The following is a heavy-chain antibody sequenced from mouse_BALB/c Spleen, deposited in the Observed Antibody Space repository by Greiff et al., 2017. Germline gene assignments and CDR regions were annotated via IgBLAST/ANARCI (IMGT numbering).Heavy chain of an antibody. CDR1: GFNIKDTY. CDR3: ARYDDDFDY. D-gene: IGHD2-14*01. J-gene: IGHJ2*01. CDR2: IDPANGNT. V-gene: IGHV14-3*02. Sequence: VQLQQSGAELVKPGASVKLSCTASGFNIKDTYMHWVKQRPEQGLEWIGRIDPANGNTKYDPKFQGKATITADPTSNTAYLQLSSLTSEETAVYYCARYDDDFDYWGQGTTLTVSS.